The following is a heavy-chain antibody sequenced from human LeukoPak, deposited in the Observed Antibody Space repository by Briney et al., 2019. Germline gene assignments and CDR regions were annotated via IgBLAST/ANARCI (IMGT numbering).Heavy chain of an antibody. CDR2: NYYNEST. CDR1: GGPMSSRSYY. J-gene: IGHJ4*02. Sequence: SETLSLTCTVSGGPMSSRSYYWGWIRQSPGKGLEWIGSNYYNESTYYNPSFKSRVTIHVDMSENQFSLRLNSVTATDTAVYYCARGYSTGTPFFDYWGQGILVTVSS. D-gene: IGHD2-8*02. CDR3: ARGYSTGTPFFDY. V-gene: IGHV4-39*01.